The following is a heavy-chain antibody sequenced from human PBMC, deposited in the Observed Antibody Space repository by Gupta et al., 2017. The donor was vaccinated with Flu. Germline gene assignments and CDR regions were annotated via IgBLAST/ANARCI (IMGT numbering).Heavy chain of an antibody. Sequence: QVQLVGSGGGVVQPGRSLELSCGWSGLTFSILSIPWVRQAPGKGLEWVAVIWYDGSEKYYADSVKGRFTISRDNSKNTLFLQMSSLRADDTAMYYCARGLVSSKGFYFDYWGQGTLVTVSS. D-gene: IGHD6-13*01. CDR3: ARGLVSSKGFYFDY. CDR2: IWYDGSEK. CDR1: GLTFSILS. J-gene: IGHJ4*02. V-gene: IGHV3-33*01.